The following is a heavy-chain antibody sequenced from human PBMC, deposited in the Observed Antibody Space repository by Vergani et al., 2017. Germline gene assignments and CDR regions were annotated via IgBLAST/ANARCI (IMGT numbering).Heavy chain of an antibody. CDR1: GGSFSGYY. CDR3: ASENNWGVGGDFDY. J-gene: IGHJ4*02. Sequence: QVQLQQWGAGLLKPSETLSLTCAVYGGSFSGYYWSWIRQPPGKGLEWIGEINHSGSTNYNPSLKSRVTISVDTSKNQFSLKLRSVTAADAAVYYCASENNWGVGGDFDYWGQGTLVTVSS. D-gene: IGHD7-27*01. V-gene: IGHV4-34*01. CDR2: INHSGST.